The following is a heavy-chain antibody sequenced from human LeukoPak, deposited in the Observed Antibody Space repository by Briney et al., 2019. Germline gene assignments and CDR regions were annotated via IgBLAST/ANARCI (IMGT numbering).Heavy chain of an antibody. CDR2: IYHSGST. CDR1: GGSISSGGYY. D-gene: IGHD6-13*01. V-gene: IGHV4-30-2*01. J-gene: IGHJ4*02. CDR3: ARTSSSWYHTFDY. Sequence: SETLSLTCTVSGGSISSGGYYWSWIRQPPGKGLEWIGYIYHSGSTYYNPSLKSRVTISVDRSKNQFSLKLSSVTAADTAVYYCARTSSSWYHTFDYWGQGTLVTVSS.